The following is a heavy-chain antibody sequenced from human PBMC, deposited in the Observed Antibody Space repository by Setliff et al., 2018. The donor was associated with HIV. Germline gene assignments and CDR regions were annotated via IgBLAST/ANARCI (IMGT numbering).Heavy chain of an antibody. CDR3: ARDRRNTYYYESSGYSGAFDI. J-gene: IGHJ3*02. CDR2: IYYSGST. D-gene: IGHD3-22*01. V-gene: IGHV4-31*03. Sequence: SETLSLTCTVSGGSISSGGYYWSWIRQHPGKGLEWIGFIYYSGSTYYNPSLKSRVTISVDTSKNQFSLKLSSVTAADTAVYYRARDRRNTYYYESSGYSGAFDIWGQGTMVTVSS. CDR1: GGSISSGGYY.